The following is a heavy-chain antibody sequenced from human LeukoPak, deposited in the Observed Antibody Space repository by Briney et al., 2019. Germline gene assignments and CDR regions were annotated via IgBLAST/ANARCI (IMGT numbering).Heavy chain of an antibody. CDR3: ARGTPTTRDFDS. CDR1: GFTFSRYS. V-gene: IGHV3-21*01. CDR2: ISICSNYI. J-gene: IGHJ4*02. Sequence: PGGSLRLSCAASGFTFSRYSMNWVRQAPGKGLEWVSSISICSNYIYYPDSLKGRFTISRDNAKNSLYLQMNSLRAEDTAVYYCARGTPTTRDFDSWGQGTLVTVSS. D-gene: IGHD4-11*01.